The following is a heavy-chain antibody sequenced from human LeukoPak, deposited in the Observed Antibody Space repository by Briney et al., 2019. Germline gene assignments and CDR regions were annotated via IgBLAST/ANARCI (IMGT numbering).Heavy chain of an antibody. CDR3: ARGLGDYADYYYYMDV. J-gene: IGHJ6*03. CDR2: INQVGSQT. D-gene: IGHD4-17*01. V-gene: IGHV3-7*01. Sequence: PGGSLRLYCAASGFTFSSYWMSWVRQTPGEGLEYLANINQVGSQTYYMDSVKGRFTISRDNAKNSLYLQMNSLRAEDTAVYYCARGLGDYADYYYYMDVWGKGTTVTVSS. CDR1: GFTFSSYW.